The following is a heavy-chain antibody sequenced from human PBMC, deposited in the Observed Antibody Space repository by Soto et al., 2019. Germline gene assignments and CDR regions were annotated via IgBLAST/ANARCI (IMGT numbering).Heavy chain of an antibody. Sequence: SETLSLTCTVSGGSISSSSYYWGWIRQPPGKGLEWIGSIYYSGSTYYNPSLKSRVTISVDTSKNQFSLKLSSVTAADTAVYYCARVGYNYYFDYWGQGTLVTVS. J-gene: IGHJ4*02. D-gene: IGHD5-12*01. CDR1: GGSISSSSYY. V-gene: IGHV4-39*07. CDR3: ARVGYNYYFDY. CDR2: IYYSGST.